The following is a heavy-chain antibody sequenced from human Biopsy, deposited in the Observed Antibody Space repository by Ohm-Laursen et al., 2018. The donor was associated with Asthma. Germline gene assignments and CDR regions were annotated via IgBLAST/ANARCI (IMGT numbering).Heavy chain of an antibody. J-gene: IGHJ4*02. CDR3: AKDVFPGWELRRGPDY. CDR2: ISFDGSNK. V-gene: IGHV3-30*18. Sequence: SLRLSCSATGFTFSNYGMHWVRQAPGKGLDWVAVISFDGSNKNYTDSVKGQFTISRDNSRNTLHLQMNSLRAEDTAVYYCAKDVFPGWELRRGPDYWGQGTLVTVSS. CDR1: GFTFSNYG. D-gene: IGHD1-26*01.